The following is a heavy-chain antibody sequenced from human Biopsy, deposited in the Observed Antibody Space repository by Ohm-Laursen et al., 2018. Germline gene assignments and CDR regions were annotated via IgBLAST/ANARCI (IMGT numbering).Heavy chain of an antibody. CDR3: ARRRGADFDY. CDR2: IPPSSDIT. J-gene: IGHJ4*02. Sequence: SVKVSCKVSGGTLTSLDISWVRQALGQGLEWVGGIPPSSDITNYAQPLRGRVTITADESTTTAYMELRSLKSEDTAVYYCARRRGADFDYWGQGTLVTVSS. CDR1: GGTLTSLD. V-gene: IGHV1-69*13. D-gene: IGHD3-16*01.